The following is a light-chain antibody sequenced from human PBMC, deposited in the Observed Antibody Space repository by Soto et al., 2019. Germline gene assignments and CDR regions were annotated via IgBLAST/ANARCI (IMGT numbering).Light chain of an antibody. CDR1: QSISSW. CDR2: DAS. J-gene: IGKJ1*01. V-gene: IGKV1-5*01. Sequence: DIQMTQSPSTLSASVGDRVTITCRASQSISSWLAWYQQKPGKAPKLLIYDASSLESGVPSRFSGSGSGTEFTLTISSLQPDDFETYYCQQYNSYYRKFVKGTKVDI. CDR3: QQYNSYYRK.